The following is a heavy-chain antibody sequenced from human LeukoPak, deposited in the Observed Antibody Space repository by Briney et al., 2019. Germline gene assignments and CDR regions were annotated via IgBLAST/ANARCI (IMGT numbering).Heavy chain of an antibody. CDR3: ARGPIRFLEWLHYFDY. Sequence: ASVKVSCKASGYTFTSYDINWVRQATGQGLEWMGWMNPNIGNTGYAQKFQGRVPITRNTSIRTAYMELSSLRPEDTAVYYCARGPIRFLEWLHYFDYWGQGTLVTVSS. D-gene: IGHD3-3*01. CDR2: MNPNIGNT. J-gene: IGHJ4*02. CDR1: GYTFTSYD. V-gene: IGHV1-8*03.